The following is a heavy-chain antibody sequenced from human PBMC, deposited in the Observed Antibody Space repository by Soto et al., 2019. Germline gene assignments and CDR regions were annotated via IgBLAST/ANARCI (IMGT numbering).Heavy chain of an antibody. Sequence: EVQLLESGGGLVQPGGSLRLSCAASGFTFSTYAMSWVRQAPGKGLEWVSAISGSGGSTYYADSVKGRFTISRDNSKNTLFLQMNSLRAEDTAVYYCATRRDASYYYYGMDVWGQGPTVTVSS. V-gene: IGHV3-23*01. CDR1: GFTFSTYA. D-gene: IGHD2-2*01. CDR2: ISGSGGST. CDR3: ATRRDASYYYYGMDV. J-gene: IGHJ6*02.